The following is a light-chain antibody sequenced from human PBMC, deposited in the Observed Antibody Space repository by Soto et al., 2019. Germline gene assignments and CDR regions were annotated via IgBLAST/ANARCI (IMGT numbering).Light chain of an antibody. CDR2: GES. J-gene: IGKJ5*01. V-gene: IGKV3-20*01. CDR3: QQYGTPRSVT. CDR1: QSVDSNY. Sequence: EIVLTQSPGTLSLSPGEEATLSCRASQSVDSNYLAWYQQKPGQTPRLIIYGESGRADGIPHRFSGSGFGTDFTLTISKVEPEDFAVYYCQQYGTPRSVTFGQGTRLDI.